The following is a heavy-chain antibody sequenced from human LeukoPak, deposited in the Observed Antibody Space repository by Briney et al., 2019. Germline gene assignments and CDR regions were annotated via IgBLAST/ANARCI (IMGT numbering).Heavy chain of an antibody. CDR2: IYYSGGT. CDR3: ARDRLGYCSSTSCRWFDP. D-gene: IGHD2-2*01. J-gene: IGHJ5*02. CDR1: GGSISSGGYY. V-gene: IGHV4-31*03. Sequence: SETLSLTCTVSGGSISSGGYYWSWIRQHPGKGLEWIGYIYYSGGTYYNPSLKSRVTISVDTSKNQFSLKLSSVTAADTAVYYCARDRLGYCSSTSCRWFDPWGQGTLVTVSS.